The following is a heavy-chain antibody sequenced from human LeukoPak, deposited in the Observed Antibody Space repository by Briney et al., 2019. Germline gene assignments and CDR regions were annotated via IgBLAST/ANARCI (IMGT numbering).Heavy chain of an antibody. V-gene: IGHV4-39*01. J-gene: IGHJ4*02. D-gene: IGHD3-22*01. Sequence: SETLSLTCTVSGASISSSSYYWGWIRQPPGKGLDWIGTIYYTGSTYYNPSLKTRVTISIDTSKNQFSLRLSSVTAADTAVYFCARASNYFDVLYWGQGTLVTVSS. CDR1: GASISSSSYY. CDR3: ARASNYFDVLY. CDR2: IYYTGST.